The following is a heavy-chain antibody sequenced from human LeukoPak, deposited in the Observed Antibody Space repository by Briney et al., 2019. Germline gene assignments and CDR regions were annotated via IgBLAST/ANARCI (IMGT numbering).Heavy chain of an antibody. CDR2: IYYSGST. CDR3: ARSYRDGYNYNWFDP. V-gene: IGHV4-39*01. D-gene: IGHD5-24*01. Sequence: PSETLSLTCTVSGGSISSSSYYWGWIRQPPGKGLEWIGSIYYSGSTYYNPSLKSRVTISVDTSKNQFSLKLSSVTAADTAVYYCARSYRDGYNYNWFDPWGQGTLVTVSS. CDR1: GGSISSSSYY. J-gene: IGHJ5*02.